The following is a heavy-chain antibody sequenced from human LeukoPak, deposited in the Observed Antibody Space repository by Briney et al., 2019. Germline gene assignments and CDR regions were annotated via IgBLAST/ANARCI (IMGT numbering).Heavy chain of an antibody. J-gene: IGHJ4*02. CDR2: ISISGSKT. CDR3: AREGYYYGSGSYYNVPGFDY. CDR1: EFDFSSHA. Sequence: GGSLRLSCAASEFDFSSHAMTWVRQAPGKGLEWVSAISISGSKTYYADSVKGRFTISRDNAKNSLYLQMNSLRAEDTAVYYCAREGYYYGSGSYYNVPGFDYWGQGTLVTVSS. V-gene: IGHV3-21*04. D-gene: IGHD3-10*01.